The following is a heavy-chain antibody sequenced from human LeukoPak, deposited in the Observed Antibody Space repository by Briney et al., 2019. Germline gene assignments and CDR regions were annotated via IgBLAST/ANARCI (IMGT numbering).Heavy chain of an antibody. D-gene: IGHD6-19*01. Sequence: GESLKISCKASGYSFTNYWIGWVRQMPGKGLEWMGITYPGDSDTRYSQSFQGQVTISADKSISTAYLQWSSLKASDTAMYYCARHQGFSSAWYADFRGQGTLVTVAS. V-gene: IGHV5-51*01. CDR1: GYSFTNYW. CDR2: TYPGDSDT. J-gene: IGHJ4*02. CDR3: ARHQGFSSAWYADF.